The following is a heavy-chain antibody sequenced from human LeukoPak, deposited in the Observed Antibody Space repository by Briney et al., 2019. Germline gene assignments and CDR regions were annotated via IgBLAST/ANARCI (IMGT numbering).Heavy chain of an antibody. J-gene: IGHJ4*02. V-gene: IGHV3-30-3*01. CDR1: GFTFSSYA. CDR2: ISYDGSNK. CDR3: ARGGAAAARKRGLDY. D-gene: IGHD6-13*01. Sequence: GGSLRLSCAASGFTFSSYAMHWVRQAPGKGLEWVAVISYDGSNKYYADSVKGRFTMSRDNAKNSLYLQMNSLRAEDTAVYYCARGGAAAARKRGLDYWGQGTLVTVSS.